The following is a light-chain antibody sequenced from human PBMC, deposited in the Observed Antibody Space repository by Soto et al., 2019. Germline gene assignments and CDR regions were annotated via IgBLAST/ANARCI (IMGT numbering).Light chain of an antibody. CDR1: QSTGSSY. J-gene: IGKJ4*01. V-gene: IGKV3-20*01. CDR3: QQYAKSLT. Sequence: EVVLTQSPGTLSLSPGERATLSCRASQSTGSSYLAWYQQKPGQAPRLLIYGVSIRASGIPDRFSGSGSGTDFTLTINRLEPEDFAVYHCQQYAKSLTFGGGTKVDIK. CDR2: GVS.